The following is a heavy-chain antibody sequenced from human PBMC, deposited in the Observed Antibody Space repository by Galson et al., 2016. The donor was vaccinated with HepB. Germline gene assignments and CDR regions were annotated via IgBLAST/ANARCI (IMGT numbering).Heavy chain of an antibody. CDR2: ISGSADST. J-gene: IGHJ4*02. D-gene: IGHD4-17*01. V-gene: IGHV3-23*01. CDR1: GFTLTSHA. CDR3: ATDGGGATTVTTILPYY. Sequence: SLRLSCAASGFTLTSHAMSWVRQAPGKGLEWVSSISGSADSTYYADSVKGRFTISRDNSKNTLHLQMNSLSAEDTAVYYCATDGGGATTVTTILPYYWGQGTLVTVSS.